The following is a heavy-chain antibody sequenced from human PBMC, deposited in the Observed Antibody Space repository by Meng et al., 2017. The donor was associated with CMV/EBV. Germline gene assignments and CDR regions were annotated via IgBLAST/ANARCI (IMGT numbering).Heavy chain of an antibody. V-gene: IGHV1-18*01. CDR1: GYVFTSYD. J-gene: IGHJ5*02. CDR3: ARSRVGAWTWFDP. Sequence: ASVKVSCKASGYVFTSYDINWVRQAPGQGLEWLGWISVYKGDTNYAQKVQGRVTLTADTSTSTTYMELRGLRSDDTAVNYCARSRVGAWTWFDPWGQGTLVTVSS. D-gene: IGHD1-26*01. CDR2: ISVYKGDT.